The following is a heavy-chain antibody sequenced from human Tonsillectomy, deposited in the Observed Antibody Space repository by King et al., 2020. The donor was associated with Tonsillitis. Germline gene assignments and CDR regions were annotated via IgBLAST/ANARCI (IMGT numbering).Heavy chain of an antibody. J-gene: IGHJ6*02. D-gene: IGHD2-15*01. Sequence: VQLVESGGGVVQSGRSLRLSCAASGFTFSRFGMHWVRQAPGKGLEWVAVISYDGSNKYYTDSVKGRMTISRDNSKNTLFLQMNSLRAEDTAVYYCAKDVGNCYFYQNYGMDVWGQGTTVTVSS. CDR1: GFTFSRFG. V-gene: IGHV3-30*18. CDR3: AKDVGNCYFYQNYGMDV. CDR2: ISYDGSNK.